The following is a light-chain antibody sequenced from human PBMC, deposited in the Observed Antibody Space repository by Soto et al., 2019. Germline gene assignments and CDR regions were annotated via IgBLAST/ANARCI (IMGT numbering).Light chain of an antibody. CDR1: QDIGSW. CDR3: QQGGSFPIT. V-gene: IGKV1-12*01. J-gene: IGKJ5*01. CDR2: GAF. Sequence: DLQMTQSSSSVSASVGDRITITCRAIQDIGSWLAWYQQKPGKAPDLLIYGAFSLQSGVPSRFYGSGSGTDFTLTISSLQPEDFATHYCQQGGSFPITFGQGTRLDIK.